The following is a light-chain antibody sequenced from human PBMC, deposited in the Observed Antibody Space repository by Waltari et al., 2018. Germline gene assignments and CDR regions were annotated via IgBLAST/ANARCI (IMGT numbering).Light chain of an antibody. Sequence: DIVMTQSPDTLAVSLGEWATINCTTSQSVLYRSNNKNYLAWYHQKPGQPPKLLIYWASTRDSEVPDRFIGSGSGTEFTLTIRSLQAEDVAVYYCQQYVRTPSLTFGGGTKVEI. CDR2: WAS. CDR3: QQYVRTPSLT. CDR1: QSVLYRSNNKNY. J-gene: IGKJ4*01. V-gene: IGKV4-1*01.